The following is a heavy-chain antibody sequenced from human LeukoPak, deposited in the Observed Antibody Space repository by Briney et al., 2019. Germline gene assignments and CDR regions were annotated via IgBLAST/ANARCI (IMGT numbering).Heavy chain of an antibody. J-gene: IGHJ6*03. V-gene: IGHV4-4*07. CDR1: GGSISSYY. Sequence: NASETLSLTCTVSGGSISSYYWSWIRQPAGKGLEWIGHIYTSGSTNYSPSLRSRVTMSLDTSKNQFSLNLSSVTAADTAVYYCARAPNYMDVWGKGTTVTISS. CDR2: IYTSGST. CDR3: ARAPNYMDV.